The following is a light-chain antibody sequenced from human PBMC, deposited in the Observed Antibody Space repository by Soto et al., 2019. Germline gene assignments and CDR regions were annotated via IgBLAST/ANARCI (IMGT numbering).Light chain of an antibody. CDR1: QSIDTY. CDR3: QQSHSTPLL. V-gene: IGKV1-39*01. J-gene: IGKJ1*01. CDR2: AAS. Sequence: DIQMTQSPSSLSASVGDRVTITCRASQSIDTYLNWYQQKPGKAPKFLIYAASSLRSGVPSRFSGGGSGTDFTLTISSLQPEDFATYYCQQSHSTPLLFGQGTKGDIK.